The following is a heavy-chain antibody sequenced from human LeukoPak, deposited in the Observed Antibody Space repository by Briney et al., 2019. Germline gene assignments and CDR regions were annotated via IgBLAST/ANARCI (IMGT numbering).Heavy chain of an antibody. CDR2: INHSGST. J-gene: IGHJ4*02. CDR1: GGSISTSY. CDR3: ARGRRSRGFDY. Sequence: SETLSLTCAVSGGSISTSYWSWIRQPPGKGLEWIGEINHSGSTNYNPSLKSRVTISVDTSKNQFSLKLSSVTAADTAVYYCARGRRSRGFDYWGQGTLVTVSS. V-gene: IGHV4-34*01. D-gene: IGHD2-2*01.